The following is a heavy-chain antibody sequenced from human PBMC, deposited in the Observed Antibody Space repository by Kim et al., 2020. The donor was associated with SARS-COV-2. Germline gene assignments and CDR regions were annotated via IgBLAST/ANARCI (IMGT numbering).Heavy chain of an antibody. Sequence: SVKVSCKASGVTLGTNSISWVRQAPGQGLEWMGGIIPMFGTINFAQTLQGRLTITADESTSTVYMELSSLRSDDTAVYYCARIFGSGTNSGSFDIWGQGTMVTVSS. CDR2: IIPMFGTI. V-gene: IGHV1-69*13. J-gene: IGHJ3*02. CDR1: GVTLGTNS. D-gene: IGHD3-10*01. CDR3: ARIFGSGTNSGSFDI.